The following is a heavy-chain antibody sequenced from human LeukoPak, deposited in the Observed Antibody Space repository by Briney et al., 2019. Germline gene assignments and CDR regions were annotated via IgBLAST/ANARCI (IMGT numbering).Heavy chain of an antibody. Sequence: RPGGSLRLSCAASGFTFSSYGMHWVRQAPGKGLEWVAVISYDGSNKYYADSVKGRFTISRDNSKNTLYLQMNSLRAEDTAVYYCAKDKGAGRYYYYGMDVWGQGTTVTVSS. J-gene: IGHJ6*02. V-gene: IGHV3-30*18. CDR2: ISYDGSNK. CDR1: GFTFSSYG. CDR3: AKDKGAGRYYYYGMDV. D-gene: IGHD6-19*01.